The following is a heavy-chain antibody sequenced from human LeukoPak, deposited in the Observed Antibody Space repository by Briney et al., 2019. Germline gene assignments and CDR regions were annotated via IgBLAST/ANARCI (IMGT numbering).Heavy chain of an antibody. V-gene: IGHV1-2*06. CDR2: INPNSGDT. D-gene: IGHD2-2*01. Sequence: ASVKVSCKASGYTLTGYHMYWVRQAPGQGLEWMGRINPNSGDTNYAQKFQGRVTMTRDTSISTAYMELSRLRSDDTAVYYCARDYCSSTSCLFEYWGQGTLVTVSS. CDR1: GYTLTGYH. CDR3: ARDYCSSTSCLFEY. J-gene: IGHJ4*02.